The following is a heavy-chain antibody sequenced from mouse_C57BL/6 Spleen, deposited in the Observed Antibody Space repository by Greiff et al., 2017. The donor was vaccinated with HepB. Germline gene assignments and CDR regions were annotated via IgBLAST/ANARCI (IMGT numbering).Heavy chain of an antibody. Sequence: QVQLQQPGAELVKPGASVKLSCKASGYTFTSYWMHWVKQRPGQGLEWIGMIHPNSGSTNYNEKFKSKATLTVDKSSSTSDMQLSSLTSEDSAVYYCARSTMVQSDYWGQGTTLTVSS. D-gene: IGHD2-2*01. CDR3: ARSTMVQSDY. CDR2: IHPNSGST. J-gene: IGHJ2*01. CDR1: GYTFTSYW. V-gene: IGHV1-64*01.